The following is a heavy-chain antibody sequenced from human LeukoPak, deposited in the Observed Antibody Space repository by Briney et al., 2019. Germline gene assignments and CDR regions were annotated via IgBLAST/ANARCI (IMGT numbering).Heavy chain of an antibody. CDR2: IDAGGSYI. Sequence: PGGSLSLSCVASGFTFSTDNMNWVRQAPGKGPDWVAFIDAGGSYIQYADSVKGRFIISRDNAQNSLFLEVNSLRVEDTAVYYCARDKWLAIRAYDIWGQGTMVTVSS. CDR3: ARDKWLAIRAYDI. J-gene: IGHJ3*02. CDR1: GFTFSTDN. D-gene: IGHD3-9*01. V-gene: IGHV3-21*06.